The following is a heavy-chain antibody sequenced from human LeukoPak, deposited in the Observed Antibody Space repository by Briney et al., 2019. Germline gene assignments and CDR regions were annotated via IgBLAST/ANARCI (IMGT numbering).Heavy chain of an antibody. D-gene: IGHD3-3*01. Sequence: GASVKVSCKASGYTFTGYYMHWVRQAPGQGLEWMGWINPNSGGTNYAQKFQGRVTMTRDTSISTAYMELSRLRSDDTAVYYCARDTDDFGSGYYTGTFDYWGQGTLVTVSS. CDR2: INPNSGGT. J-gene: IGHJ4*02. V-gene: IGHV1-2*02. CDR3: ARDTDDFGSGYYTGTFDY. CDR1: GYTFTGYY.